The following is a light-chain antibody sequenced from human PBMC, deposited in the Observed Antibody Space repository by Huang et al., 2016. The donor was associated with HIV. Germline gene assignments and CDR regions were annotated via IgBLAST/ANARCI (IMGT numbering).Light chain of an antibody. CDR1: QSVGSN. V-gene: IGKV3-15*01. CDR2: AAS. J-gene: IGKJ1*01. Sequence: EIVMTQSPATLSVSPGERATLSCRTSQSVGSNLAWYQQRRGQAPRLLIYAASTRATGIPARLSGSASGTEFTLTVSSLQSEDFAVYYCQQHNSWPRTFGQGTRVDI. CDR3: QQHNSWPRT.